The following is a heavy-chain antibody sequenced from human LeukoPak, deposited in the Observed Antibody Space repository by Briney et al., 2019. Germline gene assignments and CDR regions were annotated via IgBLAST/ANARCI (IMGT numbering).Heavy chain of an antibody. V-gene: IGHV4-4*07. Sequence: PSETLSLTCTVSGGSISSYFWSWIRQPAGKGLEWIGRFYISGGANYNPSLKSRVTMSIDTSKSQFSLKLTSVTAADTAVYYCARYSSSPGWFDSWGQGILVTVSS. CDR2: FYISGGA. D-gene: IGHD3-22*01. CDR3: ARYSSSPGWFDS. J-gene: IGHJ5*01. CDR1: GGSISSYF.